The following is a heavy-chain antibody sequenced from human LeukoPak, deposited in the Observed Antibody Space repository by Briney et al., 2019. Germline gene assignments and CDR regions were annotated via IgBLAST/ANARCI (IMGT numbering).Heavy chain of an antibody. D-gene: IGHD2-15*01. V-gene: IGHV1-69*05. CDR3: AREDCSGGSCYYGGPFDY. CDR1: GGTFSSYA. CDR2: IIPIFGTA. J-gene: IGHJ4*02. Sequence: SVKVSCKASGGTFSSYAITWVRQAPGQGLEWMGRIIPIFGTAKYAQKFQGRVTITTDESTSTTYMDLSSLRSEDTAAYYCAREDCSGGSCYYGGPFDYWGQGTLVTVSS.